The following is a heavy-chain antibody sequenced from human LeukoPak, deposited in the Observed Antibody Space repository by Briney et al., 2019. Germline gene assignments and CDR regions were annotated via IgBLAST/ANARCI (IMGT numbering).Heavy chain of an antibody. D-gene: IGHD5-12*01. Sequence: SETLSLTCTVSGGSISSYYWSWIRQPPGKRLEWIGYTSYSGSTDYNPSLKSRVTMSVDTSRNQFSLKLSSVTAADTAVYYCAREDSGYDYSPFYYWGQGILVTVSS. J-gene: IGHJ4*02. V-gene: IGHV4-59*01. CDR3: AREDSGYDYSPFYY. CDR2: TSYSGST. CDR1: GGSISSYY.